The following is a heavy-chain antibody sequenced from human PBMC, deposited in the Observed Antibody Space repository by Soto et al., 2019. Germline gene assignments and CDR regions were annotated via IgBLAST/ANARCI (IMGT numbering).Heavy chain of an antibody. V-gene: IGHV4-39*01. CDR3: ARHLTRGGQWLVPYYYYGMDV. D-gene: IGHD6-19*01. CDR2: IYYSGST. J-gene: IGHJ6*02. Sequence: PSETLSLTCTVSGGSISSSSYYWGWIRQPPGKGLEWIGSIYYSGSTYYNPSLKSRVTISVDTSKNQFSLKLSSVTAADTAVYYCARHLTRGGQWLVPYYYYGMDVCGQGTTVTVS. CDR1: GGSISSSSYY.